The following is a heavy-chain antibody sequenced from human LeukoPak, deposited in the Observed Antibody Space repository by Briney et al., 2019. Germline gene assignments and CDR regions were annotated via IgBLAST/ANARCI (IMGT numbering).Heavy chain of an antibody. J-gene: IGHJ3*02. V-gene: IGHV4-61*02. CDR3: ARYGPPRLRGVRGAFDI. CDR2: IYTSGST. CDR1: GGSISSGRYY. D-gene: IGHD4-17*01. Sequence: SETLSLTCTVSGGSISSGRYYWSWIRQPAGKGLEWIGRIYTSGSTNYNPSLKSRVTISVDTSKNQFSLKLSSVTAADTAVYYCARYGPPRLRGVRGAFDIWGQGTMVTVSS.